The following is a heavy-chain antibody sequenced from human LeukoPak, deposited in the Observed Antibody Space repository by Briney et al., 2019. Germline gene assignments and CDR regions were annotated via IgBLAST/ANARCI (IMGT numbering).Heavy chain of an antibody. CDR1: GFTVSSNY. V-gene: IGHV3-53*01. CDR2: IYSGGST. CDR3: ARVASTWHEEDYFDY. Sequence: PGGSLRLSCAASGFTVSSNYMSWVRQAPGKGLEWVSVIYSGGSTYYADSVKGRFTISRDNSKNTLYLQMNSLRAEDTAVYYCARVASTWHEEDYFDYWGQGTLVTVSS. J-gene: IGHJ4*02.